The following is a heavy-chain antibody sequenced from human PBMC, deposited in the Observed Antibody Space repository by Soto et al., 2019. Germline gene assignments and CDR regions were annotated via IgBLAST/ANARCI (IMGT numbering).Heavy chain of an antibody. CDR1: GFTFSDYY. CDR2: ISSSDYTI. V-gene: IGHV3-11*04. Sequence: GGSLRLSCAASGFTFSDYYMSWIRQAPGKGLEWVSYISSSDYTIYYADSVKGRFTISRDNAKNSLYLEMNSLRAEDTAVYYCARESEDLTSNFDYWGQGTLVTVSS. J-gene: IGHJ4*02. CDR3: ARESEDLTSNFDY.